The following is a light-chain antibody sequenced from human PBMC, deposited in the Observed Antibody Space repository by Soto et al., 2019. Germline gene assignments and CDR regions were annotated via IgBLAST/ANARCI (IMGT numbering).Light chain of an antibody. J-gene: IGKJ1*01. CDR2: GAS. CDR3: QQYNYWPLT. CDR1: QSVTSD. V-gene: IGKV3-15*01. Sequence: EIVLTQSPGTLSLSPGERATLSCRASQSVTSDYLAWYQQKPGQAPRLLIHGASSRATGIPARFSGTGSGTEFTLTISSLQSEDFALYYCQQYNYWPLTFGQGTKVDIK.